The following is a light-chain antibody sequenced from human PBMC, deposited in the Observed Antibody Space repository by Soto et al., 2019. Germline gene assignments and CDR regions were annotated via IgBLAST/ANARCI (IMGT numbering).Light chain of an antibody. CDR2: DVT. Sequence: QSVLTQPRSVSGSPGQSVTISCTGISSDVGGYNDVSWYQQHPGKAPKLTIYDVTKRPSGVPDRFSGSKSGNTASLTISGLQAEDEADYYCCSYAGSYTYVFGIGTKLTVL. CDR1: SSDVGGYND. CDR3: CSYAGSYTYV. J-gene: IGLJ1*01. V-gene: IGLV2-11*01.